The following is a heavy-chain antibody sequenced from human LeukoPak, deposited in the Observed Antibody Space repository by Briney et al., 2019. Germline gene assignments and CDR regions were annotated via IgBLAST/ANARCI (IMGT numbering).Heavy chain of an antibody. CDR1: GFTFSSYW. J-gene: IGHJ4*02. V-gene: IGHV3-7*01. Sequence: HPGGSLRLSGAASGFTFSSYWMSWVSQDPGKGMEWVANIKQDGSEKYYVDSVKGRFTISRDNAKNSLYLQMNSLRAEDTAVYYCARDRSYNDYWGQGTLVTVSS. D-gene: IGHD1-1*01. CDR3: ARDRSYNDY. CDR2: IKQDGSEK.